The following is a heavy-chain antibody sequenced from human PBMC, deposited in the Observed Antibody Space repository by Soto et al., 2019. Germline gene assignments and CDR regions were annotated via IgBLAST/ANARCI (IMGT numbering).Heavy chain of an antibody. Sequence: GGSLRLSCVASAFTFNNFPMHWVRQAPGKGLQWLASITTTSTYKYYADSVKGRFSISRDNAKNSLYLELTNLRSEDTAVYYCAREKCSSTSCNHGMDVWGLGTTVTVSS. CDR3: AREKCSSTSCNHGMDV. CDR1: AFTFNNFP. CDR2: ITTTSTYK. D-gene: IGHD2-2*01. V-gene: IGHV3-21*01. J-gene: IGHJ6*02.